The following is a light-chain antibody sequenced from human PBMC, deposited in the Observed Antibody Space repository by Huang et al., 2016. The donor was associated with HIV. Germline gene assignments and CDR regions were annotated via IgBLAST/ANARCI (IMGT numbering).Light chain of an antibody. CDR3: QQYNKWPPEYT. CDR2: AAS. Sequence: MMSQSPATLAASPGERVTLSCGASQSVNTNLAWYQQKPGQPPRLLIYAASTRATGVPARFAGSGSGTECTLTIDSLQSDDFAVYYCQQYNKWPPEYTFGQGTRLEIK. J-gene: IGKJ2*01. CDR1: QSVNTN. V-gene: IGKV3-15*01.